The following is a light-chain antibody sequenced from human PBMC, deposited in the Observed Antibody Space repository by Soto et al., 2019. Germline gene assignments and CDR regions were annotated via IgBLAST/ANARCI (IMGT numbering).Light chain of an antibody. Sequence: QPVLTQPPSACGTPGQRVTISCSRSSSNIGSNYVYWYQQFPGTAPKLLIYRNNQRPSGVPDRFSGSKSGTSASLAISGLRSEDEADYHCAAWDDSLSGWVFGGGTKLTVL. V-gene: IGLV1-47*01. CDR2: RNN. CDR3: AAWDDSLSGWV. J-gene: IGLJ3*02. CDR1: SSNIGSNY.